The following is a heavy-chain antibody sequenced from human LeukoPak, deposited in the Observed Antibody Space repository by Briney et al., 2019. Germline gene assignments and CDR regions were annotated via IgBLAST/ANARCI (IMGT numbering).Heavy chain of an antibody. J-gene: IGHJ2*01. CDR3: ARGISYYYDSSGYRWYFDL. CDR1: GGSISSYY. V-gene: IGHV4-59*01. CDR2: IYYSGST. D-gene: IGHD3-22*01. Sequence: SETLSLTCTVSGGSISSYYWSWIRQPPGKGLEWIGYIYYSGSTNYNPSLKSRVTISVETSKNQFSLKLSSVTAADTAVYYCARGISYYYDSSGYRWYFDLWGRGTLVTVSS.